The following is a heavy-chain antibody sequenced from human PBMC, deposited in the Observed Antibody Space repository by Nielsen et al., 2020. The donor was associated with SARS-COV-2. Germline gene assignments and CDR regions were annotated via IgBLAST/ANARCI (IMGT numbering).Heavy chain of an antibody. J-gene: IGHJ4*02. Sequence: GGSLRLSCAGSGFTFSSYWMHWLRQDPGKGLVWVSRINSDGSTTTYADSVKGRFTISSDNSKNTLYLQMNSLRAEDTAVYYCAKGAHYTAMAYFDYWGQGTLVTVSS. CDR3: AKGAHYTAMAYFDY. CDR2: INSDGSTT. V-gene: IGHV3-74*01. CDR1: GFTFSSYW. D-gene: IGHD5-18*01.